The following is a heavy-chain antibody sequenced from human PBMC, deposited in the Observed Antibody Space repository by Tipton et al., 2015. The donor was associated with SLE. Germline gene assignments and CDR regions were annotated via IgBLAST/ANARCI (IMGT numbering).Heavy chain of an antibody. CDR3: ASLPTVWSWFDP. Sequence: TLSLTCTVSGGSISSSSYYWSWIRQPAGKGLEWIGHIYTGGTTNHNPSLRSRVTISVDMSKNQFSLRLTSVTAADTAVYYCASLPTVWSWFDPWGQGTLVTVSS. CDR2: IYTGGTT. J-gene: IGHJ5*02. D-gene: IGHD3-3*01. V-gene: IGHV4-61*09. CDR1: GGSISSSSYY.